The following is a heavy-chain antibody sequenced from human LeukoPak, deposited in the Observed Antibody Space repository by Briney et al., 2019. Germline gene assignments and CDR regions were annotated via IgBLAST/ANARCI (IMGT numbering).Heavy chain of an antibody. CDR2: ISGSGGST. Sequence: GGSLRLSCAASGFTFSSYAMSWVRQAPGKGLEWVSAISGSGGSTYYADSVKGRFTISRDNSKNTLYLQMNSLRAEDTAIYYCAMLPPPYSNPYLHFDYWGQGILVTVSS. D-gene: IGHD2/OR15-2a*01. CDR3: AMLPPPYSNPYLHFDY. V-gene: IGHV3-23*01. J-gene: IGHJ4*02. CDR1: GFTFSSYA.